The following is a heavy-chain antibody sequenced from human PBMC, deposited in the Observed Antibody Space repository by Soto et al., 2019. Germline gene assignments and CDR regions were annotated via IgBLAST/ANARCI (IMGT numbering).Heavy chain of an antibody. J-gene: IGHJ6*02. D-gene: IGHD2-2*01. CDR3: ARGGIVVVPAATRYYYYGMDV. CDR2: LIPIFGTA. Sequence: QVQLVQSGAEVKKPGSSVKVSCKASGGTFSSYAISWVRQAPGQGLEWMGGLIPIFGTANYAQKFQGRVKITADESTSTAYMELSSLRSEDTAVYYCARGGIVVVPAATRYYYYGMDVWGQGTTVTVSS. V-gene: IGHV1-69*01. CDR1: GGTFSSYA.